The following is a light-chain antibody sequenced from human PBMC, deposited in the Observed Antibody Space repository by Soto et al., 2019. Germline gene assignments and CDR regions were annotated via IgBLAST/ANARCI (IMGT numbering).Light chain of an antibody. Sequence: QSALTQPASVSGSPGQSITISCTGTSSDVGGYNYVSWYQQHPGKAPKLMIYDVSNRPSGVSNRFSGSKSGNTASLTISGRQAEDEADYYCSSYTISSPLMVFGGGTKLTVL. CDR3: SSYTISSPLMV. CDR2: DVS. CDR1: SSDVGGYNY. V-gene: IGLV2-14*01. J-gene: IGLJ2*01.